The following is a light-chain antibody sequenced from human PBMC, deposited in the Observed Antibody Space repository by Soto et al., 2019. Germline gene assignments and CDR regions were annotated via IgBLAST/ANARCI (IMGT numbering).Light chain of an antibody. CDR3: SSFAVSNSFV. Sequence: QSALTQPPSASGSPGQSFTISCTGTSNDVGAYNYVSWYQQHPGKAPKVMIYEVNKRPSGVPDRFSGSKSGNTASLTVSGLQAEDEADYYCSSFAVSNSFVFGTGTKVTVL. J-gene: IGLJ1*01. CDR1: SNDVGAYNY. V-gene: IGLV2-8*01. CDR2: EVN.